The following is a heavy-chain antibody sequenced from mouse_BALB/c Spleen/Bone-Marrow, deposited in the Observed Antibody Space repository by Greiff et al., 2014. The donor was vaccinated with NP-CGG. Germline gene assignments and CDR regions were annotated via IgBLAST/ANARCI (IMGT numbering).Heavy chain of an antibody. Sequence: EVQLVESGGDLVKPGGSLKLSCAASGFTFSSYGMSWVRQTPDKRLEWVATISSGGTNTYYPGSVKGRFTISRDNAKNTLYLQMSSLKSEDTAMYYCTRRGIYDERTAMDYWGQGTSVTVSS. CDR3: TRRGIYDERTAMDY. CDR1: GFTFSSYG. CDR2: ISSGGTNT. J-gene: IGHJ4*01. D-gene: IGHD2-12*01. V-gene: IGHV5-6*01.